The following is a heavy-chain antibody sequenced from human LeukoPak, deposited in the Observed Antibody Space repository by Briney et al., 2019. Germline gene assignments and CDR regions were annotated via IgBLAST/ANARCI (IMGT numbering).Heavy chain of an antibody. D-gene: IGHD3-10*01. CDR3: ARHPTYGSGYYMDV. Sequence: GESLKISCKGSGYSFTSYWIGWVRQMPGKGLEWMGIIYPVDSDTRYSPSFQCQSTISADYSITTAYLQWSSLKASDTAMYYCARHPTYGSGYYMDVWGKGTTVTVSS. V-gene: IGHV5-51*01. CDR1: GYSFTSYW. J-gene: IGHJ6*03. CDR2: IYPVDSDT.